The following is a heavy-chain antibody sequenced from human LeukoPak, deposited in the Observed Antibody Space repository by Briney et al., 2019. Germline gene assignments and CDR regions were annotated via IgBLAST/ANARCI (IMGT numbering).Heavy chain of an antibody. CDR2: ISSSGSTI. J-gene: IGHJ4*02. CDR3: ARANWNYNFLDY. CDR1: GFTFDDYA. D-gene: IGHD1-7*01. V-gene: IGHV3-11*01. Sequence: PGGSLRLSCAASGFTFDDYAMHWVRQAPGKGLEWVSYISSSGSTIYYADSVKGRFTISRDNAKNSLYLQMNSLRAEDTAVYYCARANWNYNFLDYWGQGTLVTVSS.